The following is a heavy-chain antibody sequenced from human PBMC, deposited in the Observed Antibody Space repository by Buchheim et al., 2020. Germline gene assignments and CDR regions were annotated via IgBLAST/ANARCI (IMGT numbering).Heavy chain of an antibody. Sequence: EVQLVESGGGLVEPGGSLRLSCAASGFTFSNYEMHWVRQVIGKGLEWVSTIGVGGDTYYTGSVKGRFTIPRESAKNSLYLQMNSLRAGDTAVYYCSRGAGELELRTMDVWGQGTT. V-gene: IGHV3-13*04. CDR3: SRGAGELELRTMDV. CDR2: IGVGGDT. D-gene: IGHD1-7*01. J-gene: IGHJ6*02. CDR1: GFTFSNYE.